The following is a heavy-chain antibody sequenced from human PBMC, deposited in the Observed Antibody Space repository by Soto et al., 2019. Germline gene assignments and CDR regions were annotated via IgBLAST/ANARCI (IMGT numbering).Heavy chain of an antibody. CDR2: ISAHNGNT. J-gene: IGHJ4*02. D-gene: IGHD1-1*01. Sequence: QVHLVQSGAEVKKPGASVKVSCKGSGYTFTSYGITWVRQAPGQGLEWMGWISAHNGNTNYARKPQGRVTVTPDTSTSTAYMELRSLRSDDTAVYYCARGRYGDYWGQGALVTVSS. V-gene: IGHV1-18*01. CDR1: GYTFTSYG. CDR3: ARGRYGDY.